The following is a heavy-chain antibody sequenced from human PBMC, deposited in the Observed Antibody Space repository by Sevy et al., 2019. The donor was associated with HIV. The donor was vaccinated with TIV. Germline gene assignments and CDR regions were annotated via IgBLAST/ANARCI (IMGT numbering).Heavy chain of an antibody. J-gene: IGHJ5*02. CDR3: ARPRDLAFFS. Sequence: SETLSLTCTVSGGSISSSNRYWGWIRQPPGKGPEWIGSIYYGGTTYYNPSLKSRLTMSLDTSKNQFSLKRSSVTAADTAVYYCARPRDLAFFSWGQGTLVTVSS. D-gene: IGHD3-3*02. CDR2: IYYGGTT. V-gene: IGHV4-39*01. CDR1: GGSISSSNRY.